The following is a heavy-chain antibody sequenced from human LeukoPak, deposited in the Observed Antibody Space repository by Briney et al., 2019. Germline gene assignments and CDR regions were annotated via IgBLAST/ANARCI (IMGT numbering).Heavy chain of an antibody. D-gene: IGHD3-10*01. CDR3: AKDSSAPDGSGSYPDY. CDR2: ISGSGGST. CDR1: GGSISSYY. J-gene: IGHJ4*02. Sequence: ETLSLTCTVSGGSISSYYWSWVRQAPGKGLEWVSAISGSGGSTYYADSVKGRFTISRDNSKNTLYLQMNSLRAEDTAVYYCAKDSSAPDGSGSYPDYWGQGTLVTVSS. V-gene: IGHV3-23*01.